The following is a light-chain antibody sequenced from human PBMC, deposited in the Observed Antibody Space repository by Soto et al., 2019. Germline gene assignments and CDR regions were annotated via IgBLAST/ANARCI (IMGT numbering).Light chain of an antibody. CDR1: QSISSN. Sequence: EVVMTQSPATLSVSPGESATLSCRASQSISSNLAWYQQKPGQAPRLLIYAASARATGIPARFSGGGSGTEFTLTLSSLQSEDFAVYYCQQYNNNWPLTFGGGTKVEVK. CDR3: QQYNNNWPLT. V-gene: IGKV3-15*01. J-gene: IGKJ4*01. CDR2: AAS.